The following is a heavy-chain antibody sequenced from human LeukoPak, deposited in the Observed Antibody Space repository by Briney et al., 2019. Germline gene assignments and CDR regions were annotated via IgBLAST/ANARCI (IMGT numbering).Heavy chain of an antibody. V-gene: IGHV1-69*04. CDR1: GGTFSSYA. J-gene: IGHJ3*02. D-gene: IGHD3-3*02. Sequence: ASVKVSCKSSGGTFSSYAISWVRQAPGQGLDWMGRIIPILGIANYAQKFQGRVTITADKSTSTAYMELSSLRSEDTAVYYCARLGEIGFLEGLNVFNSGSQGTLVTVSA. CDR3: ARLGEIGFLEGLNVFNS. CDR2: IIPILGIA.